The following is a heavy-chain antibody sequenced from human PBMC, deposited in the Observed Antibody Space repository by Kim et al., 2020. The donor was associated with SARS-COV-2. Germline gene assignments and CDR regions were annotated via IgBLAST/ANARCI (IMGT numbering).Heavy chain of an antibody. Sequence: GGSLRLSCAASGFTFSNAWMSWVRQAPGKGLEWVGRIKSKTDGGTTDYAAPVKGRFTISRDDSKNTLYLQMNSLKTEDTAVYYCTTSLEVPAAMWLRYFDCRIWGQGTMVTVSS. CDR1: GFTFSNAW. V-gene: IGHV3-15*01. D-gene: IGHD2-2*01. CDR3: TTSLEVPAAMWLRYFDCRI. CDR2: IKSKTDGGTT. J-gene: IGHJ3*02.